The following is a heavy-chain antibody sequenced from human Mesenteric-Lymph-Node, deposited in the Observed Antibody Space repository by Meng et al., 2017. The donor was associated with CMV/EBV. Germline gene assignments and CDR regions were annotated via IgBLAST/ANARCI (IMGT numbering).Heavy chain of an antibody. CDR3: AKSPSNPLIYGMDV. V-gene: IGHV4-39*07. J-gene: IGHJ6*02. CDR1: GGSISSSSFY. CDR2: IYYSGST. D-gene: IGHD4-11*01. Sequence: SETLSLTCTVSGGSISSSSFYWGWIRQPPGKGLEWIGTIYYSGSTYYNPSLKSRVTISMDTSKNQFSLKLTSVTAADTAVYYCAKSPSNPLIYGMDVWGQGTTVTVSS.